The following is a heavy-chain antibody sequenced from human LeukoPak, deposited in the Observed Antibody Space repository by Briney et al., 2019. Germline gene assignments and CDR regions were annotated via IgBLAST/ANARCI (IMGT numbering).Heavy chain of an antibody. V-gene: IGHV3-11*01. CDR2: ISRSGDTL. CDR3: AREVVIFPDYYYHGMDV. CDR1: GFPFRDYY. J-gene: IGHJ6*02. Sequence: PGGSLRLSCAASGFPFRDYYMTWIRQAPGKGLEWISYISRSGDTLYYADSVEGRFTISRDNAKNSLFLQMNSLRADDTAVYYCAREVVIFPDYYYHGMDVWGQGTTVTVSS. D-gene: IGHD3-9*01.